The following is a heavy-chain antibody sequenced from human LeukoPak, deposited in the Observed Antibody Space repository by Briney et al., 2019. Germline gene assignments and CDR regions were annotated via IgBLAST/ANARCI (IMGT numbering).Heavy chain of an antibody. CDR1: GYTFTGYY. Sequence: ASVKVSCKASGYTFTGYYIHWVRQAPGQGLEWMGWINPNSGGTNNAQKFQGRVTMTGDTSISTAYMELSRLRSDDTAVYYCARSWSAYSLDPWGQGTLVTVSS. CDR3: ARSWSAYSLDP. CDR2: INPNSGGT. J-gene: IGHJ5*02. V-gene: IGHV1-2*02. D-gene: IGHD3-3*01.